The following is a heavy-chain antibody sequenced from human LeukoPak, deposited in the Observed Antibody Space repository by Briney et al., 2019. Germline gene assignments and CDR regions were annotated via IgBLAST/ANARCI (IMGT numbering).Heavy chain of an antibody. CDR3: ARYSSWFPNDY. CDR1: GYAFTGYY. Sequence: GASVKVSCKASGYAFTGYYMHWVRQAPGQGLEWMGWINPNSGGTNYAQKFQGRVTMTRDTPISTAYMELSRLRSDDTAVYYCARYSSWFPNDYWGQGTLVTVSS. D-gene: IGHD3-10*01. J-gene: IGHJ4*02. CDR2: INPNSGGT. V-gene: IGHV1-2*02.